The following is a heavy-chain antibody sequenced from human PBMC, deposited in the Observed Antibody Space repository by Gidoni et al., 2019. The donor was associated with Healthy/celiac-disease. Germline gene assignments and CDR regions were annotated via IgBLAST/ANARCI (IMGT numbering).Heavy chain of an antibody. CDR2: INHSGST. D-gene: IGHD3-22*01. CDR3: ARSINYYFDSSGYYSRYYYYGMDV. J-gene: IGHJ6*02. CDR1: GGSFSSYY. V-gene: IGHV4-34*01. Sequence: QVQLQQWGAGLLKPSETLSLTCAVYGGSFSSYYWIWLRQPPGKGLEWSGEINHSGSTNYNPSLKSRVTISVDTSKNQFSLKLSSVTAADTAVYYCARSINYYFDSSGYYSRYYYYGMDVWGQGTTVTVSS.